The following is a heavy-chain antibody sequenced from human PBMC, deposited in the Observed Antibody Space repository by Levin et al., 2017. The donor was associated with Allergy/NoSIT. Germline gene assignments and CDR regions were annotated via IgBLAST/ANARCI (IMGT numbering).Heavy chain of an antibody. V-gene: IGHV1-2*06. J-gene: IGHJ4*02. CDR3: ARPLKVGRGIAVAGIGY. D-gene: IGHD6-19*01. CDR2: INPNSGGT. Sequence: GASVKVSCKASGYTFTGYYMHWVRQAPGQGLEWMGRINPNSGGTNYAQKFQGRVTMTRDTSISTAYMELSRLRSDDTAVYYCARPLKVGRGIAVAGIGYWGQGTLVTVSS. CDR1: GYTFTGYY.